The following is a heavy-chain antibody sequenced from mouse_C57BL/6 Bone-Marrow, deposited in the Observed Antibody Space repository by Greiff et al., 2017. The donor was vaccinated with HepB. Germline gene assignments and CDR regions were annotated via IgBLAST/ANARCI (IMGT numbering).Heavy chain of an antibody. J-gene: IGHJ2*01. CDR3: ARDYGSSLYYCDY. V-gene: IGHV3-6*01. Sequence: DVKLVESGPGLVKPSQSLSLTCSVTGYSITSGYYWNWIRQFPGNKLEWMGYISYDGSNNYNPSLKNRISITRDTSKNQFFLKLNSVTTEDTATYYCARDYGSSLYYCDYWGQGTTLTVSS. CDR2: ISYDGSN. CDR1: GYSITSGYY. D-gene: IGHD1-1*01.